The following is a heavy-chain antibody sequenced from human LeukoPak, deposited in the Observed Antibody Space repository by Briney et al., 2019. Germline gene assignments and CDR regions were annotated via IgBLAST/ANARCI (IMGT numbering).Heavy chain of an antibody. Sequence: GGSLRLSCAVSGFSFNSHWMNWVRQAPGRGLEWGASINQDGSEKYYADSVKGRFIMSRDNAKNSLYLQMNSLRVEDTAIYYCARDGKAAGLYFDYWGQGTLVTVSS. CDR3: ARDGKAAGLYFDY. J-gene: IGHJ4*02. D-gene: IGHD6-13*01. V-gene: IGHV3-7*01. CDR2: INQDGSEK. CDR1: GFSFNSHW.